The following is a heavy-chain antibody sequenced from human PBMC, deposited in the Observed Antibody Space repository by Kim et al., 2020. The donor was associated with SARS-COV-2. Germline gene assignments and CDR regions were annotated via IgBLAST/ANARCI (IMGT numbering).Heavy chain of an antibody. CDR1: GFTFASYA. CDR2: ISASASRT. V-gene: IGHV3-23*01. CDR3: ATYPQADFPHWSDS. J-gene: IGHJ5*02. Sequence: GGSLRLSCRASGFTFASYAMTWVRQAPGKGLEWVSTISASASRTYYADSVKGRFTISRDNSKNTLYLQVISLRAEDTAMFYSATYPQADFPHWSDSWCQG.